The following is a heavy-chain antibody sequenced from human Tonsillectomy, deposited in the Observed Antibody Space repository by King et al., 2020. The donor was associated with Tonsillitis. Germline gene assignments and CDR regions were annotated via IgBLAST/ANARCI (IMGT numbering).Heavy chain of an antibody. D-gene: IGHD3-10*01. CDR3: ARARGTMVRGALNAFDI. V-gene: IGHV1-69*01. J-gene: IGHJ3*02. Sequence: QRVQSGAEVKKPGSSVKVSCKASGGTFSSYAISWVRQAPGQGREWMGGIIPIFGTANYAQKFKGRVTITADESTSTAYMELSSLRSEDTAVYYCARARGTMVRGALNAFDIWGQGTMVTVSS. CDR1: GGTFSSYA. CDR2: IIPIFGTA.